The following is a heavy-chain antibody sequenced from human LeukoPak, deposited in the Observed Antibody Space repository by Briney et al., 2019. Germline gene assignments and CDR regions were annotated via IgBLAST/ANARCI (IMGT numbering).Heavy chain of an antibody. CDR2: IRYDGSNK. CDR1: GFRFSSYA. J-gene: IGHJ6*03. D-gene: IGHD5-12*01. CDR3: AKDTVKVTTIRRVPHYMDV. Sequence: GGSLRLSCAASGFRFSSYAMHWVRQAPGKGLEWVTFIRYDGSNKYYADSVKGRFIISRDNSKNTLYLQMNSLRAEDTAVYYCAKDTVKVTTIRRVPHYMDVWGKGTTVTISS. V-gene: IGHV3-30*02.